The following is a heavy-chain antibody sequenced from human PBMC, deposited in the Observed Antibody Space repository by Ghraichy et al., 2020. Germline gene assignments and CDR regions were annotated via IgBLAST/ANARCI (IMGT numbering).Heavy chain of an antibody. CDR2: INHSGST. D-gene: IGHD3-10*02. CDR1: GGSFSGYY. CDR3: ARLYDRAGSYYYYYGMDV. Sequence: SETLSLTCAVYGGSFSGYYWSWIHQPPGKGLEWIGEINHSGSTNYNPSLKSRVTISVDTSKNQFSLKLSSVTAADTAVYYCARLYDRAGSYYYYYGMDVWGQGTTVTVSS. V-gene: IGHV4-34*01. J-gene: IGHJ6*02.